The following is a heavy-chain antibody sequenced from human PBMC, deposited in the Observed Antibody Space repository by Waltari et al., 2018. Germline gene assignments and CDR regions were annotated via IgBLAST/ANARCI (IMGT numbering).Heavy chain of an antibody. CDR2: INHSGST. D-gene: IGHD2-2*02. J-gene: IGHJ6*02. CDR1: GGSFSGYY. CDR3: ARVYVPPSYGMDV. V-gene: IGHV4-34*01. Sequence: QVQLQQWGAGLLKPSETLSLSCAVYGGSFSGYYWSWIRKPPGKGLEWIGEINHSGSTNSNPSLKSRVTISVDTSKNQFSLKLSSVTAADTAVYYCARVYVPPSYGMDVWGQGTTVTVSS.